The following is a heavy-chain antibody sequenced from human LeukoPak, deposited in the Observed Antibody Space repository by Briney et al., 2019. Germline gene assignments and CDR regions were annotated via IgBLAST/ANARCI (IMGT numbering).Heavy chain of an antibody. Sequence: GGSLRLSCAASGFTFSSYSMNWVRQAPGKGLEWVSSISSSSSSYIYYADSVKGRFTISRDNAKNSLYLQMNSLRAEDTAVYYCARNYDSSGFRFDYWGQGTLVTVSS. V-gene: IGHV3-21*01. CDR2: ISSSSSSYI. CDR3: ARNYDSSGFRFDY. D-gene: IGHD3-22*01. J-gene: IGHJ4*02. CDR1: GFTFSSYS.